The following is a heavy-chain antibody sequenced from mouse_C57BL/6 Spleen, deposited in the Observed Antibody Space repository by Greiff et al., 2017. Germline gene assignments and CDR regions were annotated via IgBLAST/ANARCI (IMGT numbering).Heavy chain of an antibody. CDR1: GYTFTSYW. V-gene: IGHV1-69*01. CDR3: ARSYGGNYFDY. Sequence: QVQLQQSGAELVMPGASVKLSCKASGYTFTSYWMHWVKQRPGQGLEWIGEIDPSDSYTNYNQKFKGKSTLTVDKSSSTAYMQLSSLTSEDSAVYYCARSYGGNYFDYWGQGTTLTVSS. CDR2: IDPSDSYT. D-gene: IGHD1-1*02. J-gene: IGHJ2*01.